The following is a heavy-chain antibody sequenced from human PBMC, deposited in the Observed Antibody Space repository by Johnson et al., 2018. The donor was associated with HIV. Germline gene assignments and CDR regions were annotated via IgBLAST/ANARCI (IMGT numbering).Heavy chain of an antibody. CDR1: GFTFSNYD. Sequence: AQLVESGGGVVQPGGSLRLSCAASGFTFSNYDMHWVRQVTGKGLEWVSAIGTAGDTYYTGSVTGRLTLSRDNDKNSLYLQMNSLRAEDTAVYYCARVRRSGWFDNDAFDIWGQGTMVTVSS. V-gene: IGHV3-13*01. CDR2: IGTAGDT. J-gene: IGHJ3*02. CDR3: ARVRRSGWFDNDAFDI. D-gene: IGHD6-19*01.